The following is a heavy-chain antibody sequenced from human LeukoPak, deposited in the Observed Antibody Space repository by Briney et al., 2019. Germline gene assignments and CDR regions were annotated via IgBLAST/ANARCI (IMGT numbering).Heavy chain of an antibody. Sequence: ASVKVSRKASGYTFTVYYMHWVRQAPGQGLEWMGWINPNSGGTKYAHKFQGRVTMTSDTSITTAYMEFRGLRSDDTAVYYCVRGARWPIDYWGQGTLVTVFS. CDR1: GYTFTVYY. D-gene: IGHD2-15*01. V-gene: IGHV1-2*02. J-gene: IGHJ4*02. CDR2: INPNSGGT. CDR3: VRGARWPIDY.